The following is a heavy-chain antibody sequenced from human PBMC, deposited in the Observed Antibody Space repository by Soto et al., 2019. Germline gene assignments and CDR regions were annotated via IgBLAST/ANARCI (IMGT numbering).Heavy chain of an antibody. D-gene: IGHD3-10*01. V-gene: IGHV4-30-4*01. CDR1: GGSISSGDYY. J-gene: IGHJ4*02. Sequence: PSETLSLTCTVSGGSISSGDYYWSWIRQPPGKGLEWIGYIYYSGSTYYNPSLKSRVTISVDTSKNQFSLKLSSVTAADTAVYYWARASPMVRGVIYYWGQGTLVPVS. CDR3: ARASPMVRGVIYY. CDR2: IYYSGST.